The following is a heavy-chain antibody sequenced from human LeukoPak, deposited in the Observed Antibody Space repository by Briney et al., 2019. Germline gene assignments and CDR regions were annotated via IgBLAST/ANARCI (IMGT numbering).Heavy chain of an antibody. CDR1: GGSISSYY. CDR3: ARATMIVVGNWFDP. Sequence: SETLSLTCTVSGGSISSYYWSWIRQPPGKGLEWIGYIYYSGSTNYNPSLKSRVTISVDTSKNQFSLKLSSVTAADTAVYYCARATMIVVGNWFDPWGQGTLATVSS. J-gene: IGHJ5*02. CDR2: IYYSGST. V-gene: IGHV4-59*01. D-gene: IGHD3-22*01.